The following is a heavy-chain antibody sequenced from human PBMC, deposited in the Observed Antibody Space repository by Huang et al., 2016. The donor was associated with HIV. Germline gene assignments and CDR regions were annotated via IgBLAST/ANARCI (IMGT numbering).Heavy chain of an antibody. J-gene: IGHJ6*03. CDR3: TRNGVSSTDYRPGDSYMDV. CDR1: GGSITSSTYY. V-gene: IGHV4-39*01. D-gene: IGHD3-16*01. CDR2: INYSGNT. Sequence: QLQLQESCPGLAKPSETLTLTCAVSGGSITSSTYYWGWIRQPPGQGLAWVDSINYSGNTYYNSSLESRVAISRETFKNEFYLNLASVTATETAIYYCTRNGVSSTDYRPGDSYMDVWGKGTTVTVSS.